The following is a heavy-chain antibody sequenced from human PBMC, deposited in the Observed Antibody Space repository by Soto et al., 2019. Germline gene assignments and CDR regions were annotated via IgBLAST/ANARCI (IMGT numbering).Heavy chain of an antibody. D-gene: IGHD2-15*01. Sequence: QVQLQESGPGLVKRSETLSLTCTVSGGSITTYYWSWIRQSPGRGLEWIGYIHHSGATNYNPSLKSRVTMSVATSKNQFSLELSSVTAAYTAVYFCAREKGSDGYDNTPGGMDFWGPGTLVTVSS. CDR1: GGSITTYY. CDR3: AREKGSDGYDNTPGGMDF. CDR2: IHHSGAT. V-gene: IGHV4-59*01. J-gene: IGHJ4*02.